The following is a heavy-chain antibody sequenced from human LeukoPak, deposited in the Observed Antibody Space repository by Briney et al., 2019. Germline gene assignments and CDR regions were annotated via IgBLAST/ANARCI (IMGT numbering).Heavy chain of an antibody. J-gene: IGHJ3*01. Sequence: QAGGSLRLSCAASGFNVSSNYMSWVRQAPGKGLEWVSVIYSGGYTYYADSVKGRFTIARHDSKNTVNLQMDSLRAEDTAVYFCARGTVFRAFDLWGQGTTVTVSS. V-gene: IGHV3-53*04. CDR1: GFNVSSNY. CDR2: IYSGGYT. D-gene: IGHD3-10*02. CDR3: ARGTVFRAFDL.